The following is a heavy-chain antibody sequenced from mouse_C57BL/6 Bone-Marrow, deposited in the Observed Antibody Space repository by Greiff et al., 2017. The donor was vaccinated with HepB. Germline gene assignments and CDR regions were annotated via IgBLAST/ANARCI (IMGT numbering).Heavy chain of an antibody. D-gene: IGHD6-5*01. Sequence: QVQLQQPGAELVMPGASVKLSCKASGYTFTSYWMHWVKQRPGQGLEWIGEIDPSDSYTNYNQKFKGKSTLTLDKSSSTAYMPLSSLTSEDSAVYYCARSYVPWFAYWGQGTLVTVSA. CDR3: ARSYVPWFAY. J-gene: IGHJ3*01. V-gene: IGHV1-69*01. CDR1: GYTFTSYW. CDR2: IDPSDSYT.